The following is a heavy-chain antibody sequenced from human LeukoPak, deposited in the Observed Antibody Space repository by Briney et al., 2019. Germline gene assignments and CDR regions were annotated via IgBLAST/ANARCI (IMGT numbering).Heavy chain of an antibody. CDR3: TLIQGWGAGSYFLDY. V-gene: IGHV3-15*01. J-gene: IGHJ4*02. D-gene: IGHD3-10*01. Sequence: GGSLRVSCAASGFSIGNDWMSWVRQAQGKGLEWVGRVKSYNAGGTSHYAAPVKGRFIISRDDSKNMLYLQMDSLKTEDTAVYYCTLIQGWGAGSYFLDYWGQGALVTVSS. CDR1: GFSIGNDW. CDR2: VKSYNAGGTS.